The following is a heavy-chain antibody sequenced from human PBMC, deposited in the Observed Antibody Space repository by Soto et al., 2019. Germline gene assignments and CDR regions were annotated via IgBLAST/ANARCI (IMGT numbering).Heavy chain of an antibody. V-gene: IGHV3-21*01. J-gene: IGHJ6*02. D-gene: IGHD4-17*01. Sequence: EVQLVESGGGLVKPGGSLRLSCAASGFTFSSYSMNWVRQAPGKGLEWVSSISSSSSYIYYADSVKGRFTISRDNAKNPLYLQMNSLRAEDTAVYYCARVWDGDYLYYYYGMDVWGQGTTVTVSS. CDR1: GFTFSSYS. CDR3: ARVWDGDYLYYYYGMDV. CDR2: ISSSSSYI.